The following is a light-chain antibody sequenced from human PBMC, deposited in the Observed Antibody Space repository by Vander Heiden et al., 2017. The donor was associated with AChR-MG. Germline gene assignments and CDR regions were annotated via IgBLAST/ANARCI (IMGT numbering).Light chain of an antibody. CDR2: EDN. J-gene: IGLJ3*02. V-gene: IGLV6-57*02. CDR1: SGSIASNY. CDR3: QSYDSSIQGG. Sequence: NFMLTQPHSVSESPGKTVTISCTGSSGSIASNYVQWYQQRPGSAPTTVIYEDNQRPSGVPDRFSGSIDSSSNSASLTISGLKTEDEADYYCQSYDSSIQGGFGGGTKLTVL.